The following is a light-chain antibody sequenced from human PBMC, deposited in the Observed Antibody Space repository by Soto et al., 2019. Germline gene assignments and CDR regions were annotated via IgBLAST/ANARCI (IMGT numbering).Light chain of an antibody. CDR1: QRVTNNY. J-gene: IGKJ3*01. CDR3: QQYAESPIT. CDR2: GAS. V-gene: IGKV3-20*01. Sequence: DIVLTQAPGTLSLSPGERATLSCRASQRVTNNYLAWFQQRPGQAPRLLIYGASSRATGIPDKFSGSGSGTYFTLTISRLEPEDFAVYYCQQYAESPITFGPVAKVDI.